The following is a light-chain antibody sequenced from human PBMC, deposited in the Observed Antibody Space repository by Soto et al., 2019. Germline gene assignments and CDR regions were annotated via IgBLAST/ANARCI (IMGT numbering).Light chain of an antibody. V-gene: IGKV3-15*01. CDR1: QSASTN. Sequence: ERVLTQSAVTLSVSPGQRATLFCRASQSASTNLAWYQHKPCQAPRLLIYGASTRATAIPARFSGSGSGTEFTLNINSLESEDFAVYYCQHYNSWPRIAFGQGTRLELK. CDR2: GAS. J-gene: IGKJ5*01. CDR3: QHYNSWPRIA.